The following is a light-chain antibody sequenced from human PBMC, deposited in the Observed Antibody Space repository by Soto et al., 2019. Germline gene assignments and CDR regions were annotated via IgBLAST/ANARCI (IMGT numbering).Light chain of an antibody. CDR3: QQRSNWLT. CDR2: DAS. Sequence: EIVLTQSPATLSLSPWERATLSCRASQGVSSYLAWYQQKPGQAPRLLIYDASNRATGIPARFSGSGPGTDFTLTISSLEPEDFAVYYCQQRSNWLTFGGGTKVDIK. J-gene: IGKJ4*01. CDR1: QGVSSY. V-gene: IGKV3D-11*01.